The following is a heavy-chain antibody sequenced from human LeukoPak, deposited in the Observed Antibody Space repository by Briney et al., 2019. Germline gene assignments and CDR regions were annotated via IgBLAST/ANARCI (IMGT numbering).Heavy chain of an antibody. Sequence: SXXAXGXTXXXYAMSWVRQAPGKGLEWVSAISGSGGSTYYADSVKGRFTISRDNSKNTLYLQINSLRAEDTAVYYCAKDLLVLMVYAIPSFDYWGQGTLVTVSS. V-gene: IGHV3-23*01. D-gene: IGHD2-8*01. CDR2: ISGSGGST. CDR3: AKDLLVLMVYAIPSFDY. CDR1: GXTXXXYA. J-gene: IGHJ4*02.